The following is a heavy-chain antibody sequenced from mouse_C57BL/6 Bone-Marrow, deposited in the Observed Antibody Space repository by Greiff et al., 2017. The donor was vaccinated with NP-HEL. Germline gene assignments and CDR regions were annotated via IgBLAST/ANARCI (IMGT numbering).Heavy chain of an antibody. CDR3: VRGYYYGSSYEVDY. V-gene: IGHV1-69*01. CDR2: IDPSDSYT. D-gene: IGHD1-1*01. Sequence: QVQLQQPGAELVMPGASVKLSCKASGYTFTSYWMHWVKQRPGQGLEWIGEIDPSDSYTNYNQKFQGKSTLTVDKSSSTAYMQLSSLTSEDSAVYYCVRGYYYGSSYEVDYWGQGTTLTVSS. CDR1: GYTFTSYW. J-gene: IGHJ2*01.